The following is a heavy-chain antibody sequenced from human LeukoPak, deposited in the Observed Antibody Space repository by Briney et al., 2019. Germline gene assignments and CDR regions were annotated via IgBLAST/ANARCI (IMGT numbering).Heavy chain of an antibody. CDR2: IKQDETEK. Sequence: GGSLRLSCTASGFTFSNFWMGWVRQAPGKGLEWVANIKQDETEKLYLGSVKGRFTISRDNAKNPLYLQMNSLRVEDTAVYYCARDMGVTGADDYWGQGTLVTVSS. CDR1: GFTFSNFW. CDR3: ARDMGVTGADDY. V-gene: IGHV3-7*01. D-gene: IGHD6-13*01. J-gene: IGHJ4*02.